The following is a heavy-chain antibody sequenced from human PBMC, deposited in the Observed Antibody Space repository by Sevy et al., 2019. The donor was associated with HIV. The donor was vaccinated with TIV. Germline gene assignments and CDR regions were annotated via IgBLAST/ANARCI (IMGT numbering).Heavy chain of an antibody. J-gene: IGHJ5*02. CDR3: SRDRAWGVVRGGGNWFDP. D-gene: IGHD3-3*01. V-gene: IGHV3-30*03. CDR1: GFTFGSYG. Sequence: GESLKISCAASGFTFGSYGMSWVRQAPGKGLDYVAVISSDGSDKYYADSVKGRFTISRDNSKNTLFLQMNSLGADDTAGYYCSRDRAWGVVRGGGNWFDPWGQGTLVTVSS. CDR2: ISSDGSDK.